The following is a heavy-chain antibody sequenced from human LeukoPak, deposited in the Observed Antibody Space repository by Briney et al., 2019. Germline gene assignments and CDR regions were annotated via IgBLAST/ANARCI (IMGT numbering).Heavy chain of an antibody. CDR2: IYRDGSA. V-gene: IGHV3-53*01. CDR3: ASRQVA. J-gene: IGHJ1*01. CDR1: GSTVSDDF. Sequence: GGSLRLSCAASGSTVSDDFMTWVRQAPGKGLEWVSLIYRDGSAYYTESVKGRFTISRDSSKNMLYLQMNSLRVEDTAVYYCASRQVAGGQGTLVTVSS.